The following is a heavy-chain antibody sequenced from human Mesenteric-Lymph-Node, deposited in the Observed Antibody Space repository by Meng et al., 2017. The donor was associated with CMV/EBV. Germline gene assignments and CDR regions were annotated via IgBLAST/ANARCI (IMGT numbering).Heavy chain of an antibody. CDR1: GYSFTTYW. Sequence: GESLKISCKGSGYSFTTYWIGWVRQMPGKGLEWMGIIYPADSDTRYSPSFQGQVTISADKSISTAYLQWSSLKASDTAMYYCARHQSPYSSSYVMDVWGQGTTVTVSS. J-gene: IGHJ6*02. D-gene: IGHD6-13*01. CDR3: ARHQSPYSSSYVMDV. CDR2: IYPADSDT. V-gene: IGHV5-51*01.